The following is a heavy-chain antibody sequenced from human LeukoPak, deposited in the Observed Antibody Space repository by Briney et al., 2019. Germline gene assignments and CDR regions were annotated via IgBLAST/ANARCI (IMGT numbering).Heavy chain of an antibody. D-gene: IGHD2-2*01. Sequence: SVKVSCKASGGTFSSYAISWVRQAPGQGLEWMGGIIPIFGTANYAQKFQGRVTITADESTSTAYMELSSLRSEDTAVYYCARDPRSSTSCRACYYYMDVWGKGSTVTVSS. CDR2: IIPIFGTA. V-gene: IGHV1-69*13. CDR3: ARDPRSSTSCRACYYYMDV. J-gene: IGHJ6*03. CDR1: GGTFSSYA.